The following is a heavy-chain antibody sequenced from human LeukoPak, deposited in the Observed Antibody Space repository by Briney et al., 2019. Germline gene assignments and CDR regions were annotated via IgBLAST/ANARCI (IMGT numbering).Heavy chain of an antibody. CDR3: VREGEGPLSKDFDY. Sequence: ASVPVSCTSSGFTFTDHYIHWVRQGPGQGLEGMGYIGPHSTFTSSPQEFQGRVTMTRDASMSTAYMELTRLTSDDTAVYYCVREGEGPLSKDFDYWGQGTLVTVSS. D-gene: IGHD2/OR15-2a*01. J-gene: IGHJ4*02. CDR1: GFTFTDHY. CDR2: IGPHSTFT. V-gene: IGHV1-2*02.